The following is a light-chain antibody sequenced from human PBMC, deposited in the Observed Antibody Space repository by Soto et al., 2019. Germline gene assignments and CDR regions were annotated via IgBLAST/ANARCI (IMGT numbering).Light chain of an antibody. V-gene: IGKV3-15*01. CDR3: QQYHSWPRT. CDR1: QSVTTK. J-gene: IGKJ1*01. CDR2: SVS. Sequence: EIVLTQSPATLSVSPGDRASLSCRASQSVTTKLAWYQHKPGQPPRILFYSVSARASGVPDRYSVSGSETDFTLTIRSLQSEDLAVYYCQQYHSWPRTFGQGTKVE.